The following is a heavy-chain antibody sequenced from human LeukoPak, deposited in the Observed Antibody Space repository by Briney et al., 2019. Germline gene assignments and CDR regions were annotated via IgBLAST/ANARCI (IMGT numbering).Heavy chain of an antibody. CDR2: IWYDGHKQ. J-gene: IGHJ4*02. CDR3: ARAEYYYDSSGSQGQIAYFDY. V-gene: IGHV3-33*01. CDR1: GFSFGTYA. Sequence: QSGGSLRLSCAASGFSFGTYAMHWVRQAPGKGLEWVGVIWYDGHKQEYGDYVRGRFSISRDNSKNTLYLQMNSLRAEDTAVYYCARAEYYYDSSGSQGQIAYFDYWGQGTLVTVSS. D-gene: IGHD3-22*01.